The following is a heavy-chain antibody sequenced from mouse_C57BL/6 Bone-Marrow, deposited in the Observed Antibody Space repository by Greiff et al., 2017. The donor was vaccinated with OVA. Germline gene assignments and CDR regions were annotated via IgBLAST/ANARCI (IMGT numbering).Heavy chain of an antibody. Sequence: VQLQQSGAELVRPGASVKLSCKASGYTFTDYYINWVKQRPGQGLEWIARIYPGSGNTYYNEKFKGKATLTAEKSSSTAYMQLSSLTSEDSAVYFCADYSNYPYYAMDYWGQGTSVTVSS. CDR3: ADYSNYPYYAMDY. J-gene: IGHJ4*01. D-gene: IGHD2-5*01. CDR1: GYTFTDYY. V-gene: IGHV1-76*01. CDR2: IYPGSGNT.